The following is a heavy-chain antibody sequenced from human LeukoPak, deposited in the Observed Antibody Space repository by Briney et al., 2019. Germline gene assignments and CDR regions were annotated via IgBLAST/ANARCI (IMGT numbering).Heavy chain of an antibody. V-gene: IGHV4-59*01. CDR1: GGSISSYY. CDR2: IYYSGST. J-gene: IGHJ5*02. Sequence: SETLSFTCTVSGGSISSYYWSWIRQPPGKGLEWIGYIYYSGSTNYNPSLKSRVTISVDTSKNQFSLKLSSVTAADTAVYYCARGHCGGDCYRFDPWGQGTLVTVSS. CDR3: ARGHCGGDCYRFDP. D-gene: IGHD2-21*02.